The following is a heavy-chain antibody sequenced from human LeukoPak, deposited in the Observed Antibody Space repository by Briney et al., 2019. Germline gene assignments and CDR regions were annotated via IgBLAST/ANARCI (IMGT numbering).Heavy chain of an antibody. CDR1: GFTFSSYA. CDR3: AKDPGWFGEFVYYFGY. Sequence: PGGSLRLSCAASGFTFSSYAMSWVRQAPGKGLEWVSAISGSGGSTYYADSVKGRFTISRDNSKNTLYLQMNSLRAEDTAVYYCAKDPGWFGEFVYYFGYWGQGTLVTVSS. D-gene: IGHD3-10*01. CDR2: ISGSGGST. J-gene: IGHJ4*02. V-gene: IGHV3-23*01.